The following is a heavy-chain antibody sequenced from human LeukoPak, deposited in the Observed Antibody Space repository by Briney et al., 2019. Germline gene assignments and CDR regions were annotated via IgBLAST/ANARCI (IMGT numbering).Heavy chain of an antibody. V-gene: IGHV3-33*03. CDR2: IWYDGSNK. CDR1: GFTFSSYG. Sequence: GGSLRLSCAASGFTFSSYGMHWVRQAPGKGLEWVAVIWYDGSNKYYADSVKGRFTISRDNSKNTLYLQMNSLRAEDTAVYYCAKDPGGYYDSSGYFDYWGQGTLVTVSS. J-gene: IGHJ4*02. CDR3: AKDPGGYYDSSGYFDY. D-gene: IGHD3-22*01.